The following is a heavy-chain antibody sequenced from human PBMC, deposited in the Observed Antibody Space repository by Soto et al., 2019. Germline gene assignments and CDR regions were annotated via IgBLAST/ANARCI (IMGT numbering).Heavy chain of an antibody. D-gene: IGHD6-19*01. Sequence: GGSLRLSCAASGFTFSSYGMHWVRQAPGKGLEWVAVISYDGSNEYYLESVKGRFTISRDNSENTLYMQMNSLRAEDTAVYFCAKDQGSGWYFFDYWGQGTLVTVSS. V-gene: IGHV3-30*18. CDR1: GFTFSSYG. J-gene: IGHJ4*02. CDR3: AKDQGSGWYFFDY. CDR2: ISYDGSNE.